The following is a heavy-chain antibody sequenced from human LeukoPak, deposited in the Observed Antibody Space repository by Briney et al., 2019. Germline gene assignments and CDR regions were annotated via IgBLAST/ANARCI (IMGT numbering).Heavy chain of an antibody. Sequence: GGSLRLSCAASGFTFSSYAMHWVRQAPGKGLVWVSRIQGDERSASYGDSVRGRFTISKDNAKNILYLQMDSLRVEDTAVYYCVRGHTGTIFGVVPVNPLGYWGQGTLVTVSS. CDR3: VRGHTGTIFGVVPVNPLGY. D-gene: IGHD3-3*01. J-gene: IGHJ4*02. V-gene: IGHV3-74*01. CDR1: GFTFSSYA. CDR2: IQGDERSA.